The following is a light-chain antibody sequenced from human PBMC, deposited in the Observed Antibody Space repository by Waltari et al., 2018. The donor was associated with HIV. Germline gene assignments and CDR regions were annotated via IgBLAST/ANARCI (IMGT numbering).Light chain of an antibody. CDR2: GGS. CDR1: QSVSSGY. Sequence: ESVLTLSPVILCFSPGAGVNLFCSSRQSVSSGYLAWYQQKPGQAPRLLFYGGSIRATGIPDRFSGSGSGTDFTLNISRLQPEDFAVYYCKQYGSSPYTFGQGTKLEIK. V-gene: IGKV3-20*01. CDR3: KQYGSSPYT. J-gene: IGKJ2*01.